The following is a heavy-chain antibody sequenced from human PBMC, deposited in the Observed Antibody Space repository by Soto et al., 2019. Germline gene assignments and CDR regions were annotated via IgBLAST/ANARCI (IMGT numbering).Heavy chain of an antibody. J-gene: IGHJ4*02. D-gene: IGHD6-13*01. CDR1: DGTIRSGGYY. V-gene: IGHV4-31*03. CDR3: AGAYSSSWYGADFDY. Sequence: SETLSLTSTVSDGTIRSGGYYWSWNRKNPGKGLEWIGYIYYSGSTYYNPSLKSRVTISVDTSKNQFSLKLSSVTAADTAVYYCAGAYSSSWYGADFDYWGQGTLVTVSS. CDR2: IYYSGST.